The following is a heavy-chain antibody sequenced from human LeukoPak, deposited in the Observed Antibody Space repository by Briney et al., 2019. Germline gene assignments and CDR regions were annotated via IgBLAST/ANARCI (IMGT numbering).Heavy chain of an antibody. D-gene: IGHD3-16*01. V-gene: IGHV3-30-3*01. Sequence: GRSLRLSCAASGFTFSSYSMHWVRPAPGEGLEWVAVISYDGDNKKYTDSVMGRFTISRDNSKSTLYLQMSSLRAEDTAVYYCARVPYDSGTYDYWGQGTLVTVSS. J-gene: IGHJ4*02. CDR3: ARVPYDSGTYDY. CDR1: GFTFSSYS. CDR2: ISYDGDNK.